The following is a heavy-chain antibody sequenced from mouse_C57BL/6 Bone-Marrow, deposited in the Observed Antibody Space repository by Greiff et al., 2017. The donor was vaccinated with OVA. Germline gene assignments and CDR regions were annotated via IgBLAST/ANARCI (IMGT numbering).Heavy chain of an antibody. CDR3: AREDGNYPWYFDV. V-gene: IGHV1-64*01. CDR2: IHPNSGST. D-gene: IGHD2-1*01. J-gene: IGHJ1*03. CDR1: GYTFTSYW. Sequence: VQLKQPGAELVKPGASVKLPCKASGYTFTSYWMHWVKQRPGQGLEWIGMIHPNSGSTNYNEKFKSKATLTLDKSSSTAYMQLSSLTSEDSAVYYCAREDGNYPWYFDVWGTGTTVTVSS.